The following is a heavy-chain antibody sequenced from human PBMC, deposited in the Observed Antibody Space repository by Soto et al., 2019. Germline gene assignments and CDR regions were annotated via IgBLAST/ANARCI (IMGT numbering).Heavy chain of an antibody. J-gene: IGHJ6*02. V-gene: IGHV4-59*01. D-gene: IGHD3-22*01. CDR3: AREGYYYDSSGYTNYYYGMDV. CDR2: IYYSGST. CDR1: GGSISSYY. Sequence: PSETLSLTCTVSGGSISSYYWSWIRQPPGKGLEWIGYIYYSGSTNYNPSLKSRVTISVDTSKNQFSLKLSSVTAADTAVYYCAREGYYYDSSGYTNYYYGMDVRGQGTTVSVSS.